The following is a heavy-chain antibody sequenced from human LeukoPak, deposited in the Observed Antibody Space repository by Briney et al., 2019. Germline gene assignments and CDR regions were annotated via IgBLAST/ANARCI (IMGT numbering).Heavy chain of an antibody. V-gene: IGHV3-23*01. CDR2: ISASGGST. Sequence: GGSLRLSCAASGFTLSSYAMSWVCPAPGKGLEWVSSISASGGSTNYADPVKGRFTISRDNSKNPVYLQLNSLRADDTAVYYWAKVMKGSERLTMVRGVIRKAAGLYYMDVWGKGTTVTVSS. CDR1: GFTLSSYA. D-gene: IGHD3-10*01. J-gene: IGHJ6*03. CDR3: AKVMKGSERLTMVRGVIRKAAGLYYMDV.